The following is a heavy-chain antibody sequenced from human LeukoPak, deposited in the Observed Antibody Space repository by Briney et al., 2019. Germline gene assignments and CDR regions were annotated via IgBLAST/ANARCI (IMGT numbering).Heavy chain of an antibody. Sequence: SETLSLTCTVSGGSISSGGYYWSWIRQPPGKGLEWIGYIYHSGSTYYNPSLKSRVTISVDRSKNQFSLKLSSVTAADTAVYYCARDKNRITIDHYYYYYMDVWGKGTTVTVSS. CDR3: ARDKNRITIDHYYYYYMDV. D-gene: IGHD3-3*01. V-gene: IGHV4-30-2*01. J-gene: IGHJ6*03. CDR1: GGSISSGGYY. CDR2: IYHSGST.